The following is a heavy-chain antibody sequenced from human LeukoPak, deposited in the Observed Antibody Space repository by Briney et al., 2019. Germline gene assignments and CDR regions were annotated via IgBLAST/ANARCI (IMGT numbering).Heavy chain of an antibody. V-gene: IGHV1-3*01. J-gene: IGHJ6*02. CDR1: GYTFTSYA. D-gene: IGHD3-9*01. CDR3: ARPDYDILTGWDYYYYYGMDV. Sequence: GASVKVSCKASGYTFTSYAMHWVRQAPGQRLEWMGWINAGNGNTKYSQKFQGRVTITRDTSASTAYRELSSLRSEDTAVYYCARPDYDILTGWDYYYYYGMDVWGQGTTVTVSS. CDR2: INAGNGNT.